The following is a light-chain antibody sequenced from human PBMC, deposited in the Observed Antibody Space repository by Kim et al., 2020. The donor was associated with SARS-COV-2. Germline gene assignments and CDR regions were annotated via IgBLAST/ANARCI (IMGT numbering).Light chain of an antibody. V-gene: IGKV3-20*01. Sequence: EIVLTQSPGILSLSAGERATLSCRASQSLTSNYLVWYQKKPGQAPRLLIYGASSRATGIPDRFSGSGSGTDFTLTISRLEPEDFAVYYCQQYGTSPTFGGGTKVESN. J-gene: IGKJ4*01. CDR2: GAS. CDR1: QSLTSNY. CDR3: QQYGTSPT.